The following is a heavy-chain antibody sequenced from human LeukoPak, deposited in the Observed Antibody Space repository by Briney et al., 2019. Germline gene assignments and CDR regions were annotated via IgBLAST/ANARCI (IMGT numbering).Heavy chain of an antibody. D-gene: IGHD1-1*01. CDR3: ARLEGTAEY. V-gene: IGHV4-59*08. Sequence: SETLSLTCTVSGGSISSYYWSWIRQPPGKGLEWIGYIYYSGSTNYNPSLKSRVTISVDTSKNQFSLKQSSVTAADTAVYYCARLEGTAEYWGQGTLVTVSS. CDR1: GGSISSYY. CDR2: IYYSGST. J-gene: IGHJ4*02.